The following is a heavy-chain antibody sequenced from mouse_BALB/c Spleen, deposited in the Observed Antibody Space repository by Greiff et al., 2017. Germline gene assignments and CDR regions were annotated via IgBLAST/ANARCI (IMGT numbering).Heavy chain of an antibody. CDR2: IDPANGNT. J-gene: IGHJ3*01. CDR1: GFNIKDTY. D-gene: IGHD2-14*01. CDR3: ARYDAWFAY. Sequence: VQLKESGAELVKPGASVKLSCTASGFNIKDTYMHWVKQRPEQGLEWIGRIDPANGNTKYDPKFQGKATITADTSSNTAYLQLSSLTSEDTAVYYCARYDAWFAYWGQGTLVTVSA. V-gene: IGHV14-3*02.